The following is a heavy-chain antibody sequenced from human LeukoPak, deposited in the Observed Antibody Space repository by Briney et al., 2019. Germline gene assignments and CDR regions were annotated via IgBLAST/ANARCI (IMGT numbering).Heavy chain of an antibody. J-gene: IGHJ4*02. V-gene: IGHV3-30*02. CDR1: GFPFYRSA. Sequence: GGPLSLFCAPSGFPFYRSAMLWVPRAPGRGGEGVVFLGCCGTNEYYADSVRGRFTISRDNSKNTLYLQMSSLRAGDTSIYFCAKASAGNFDRRYPRGPLDYWGQGTLVTVSS. CDR2: LGCCGTNE. CDR3: AKASAGNFDRRYPRGPLDY. D-gene: IGHD3-9*01.